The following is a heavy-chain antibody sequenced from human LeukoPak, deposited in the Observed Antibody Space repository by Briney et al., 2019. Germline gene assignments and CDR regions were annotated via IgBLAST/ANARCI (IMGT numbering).Heavy chain of an antibody. CDR2: INSDGSST. D-gene: IGHD3-10*01. CDR3: AKDHWGAYYGSGSYYDY. CDR1: GFTFRNYW. Sequence: GGSLRLSCEASGFTFRNYWMHWVRQAPGKGLVWVSRINSDGSSTNYADSVKGRFTVSRDNAKNSLYLQMNSLRAEDMALYYCAKDHWGAYYGSGSYYDYWGQGTLVTVSS. J-gene: IGHJ4*02. V-gene: IGHV3-74*01.